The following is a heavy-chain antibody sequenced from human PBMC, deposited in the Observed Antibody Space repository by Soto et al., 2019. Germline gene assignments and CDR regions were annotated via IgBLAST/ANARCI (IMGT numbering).Heavy chain of an antibody. J-gene: IGHJ4*02. Sequence: QVQLVQSGAEVRQPASSVKVSCKTSGGTFSSYAISWVRQAPGQGLEWMGGIVPIVDTSTYEQKFQGRVTITADESTSTVYMELSSRRSDDTAVYYCVRVVAIPGYPDNWGQGTLVTVSS. D-gene: IGHD5-12*01. V-gene: IGHV1-69*12. CDR3: VRVVAIPGYPDN. CDR2: IVPIVDTS. CDR1: GGTFSSYA.